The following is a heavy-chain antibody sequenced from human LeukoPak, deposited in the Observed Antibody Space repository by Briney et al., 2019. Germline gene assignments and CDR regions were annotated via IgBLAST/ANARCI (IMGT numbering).Heavy chain of an antibody. CDR3: ARDPGYSGYLDY. Sequence: GGSLRLSCAASGFTVSSNYMSWVRQAPGKGLEWVSVIYSGGSTYYADSVKGRFTISRDNSKNTLYLQMNSLRAEDTAVYYRARDPGYSGYLDYWGQGTLVTVSS. J-gene: IGHJ4*02. CDR1: GFTVSSNY. D-gene: IGHD5-12*01. CDR2: IYSGGST. V-gene: IGHV3-66*01.